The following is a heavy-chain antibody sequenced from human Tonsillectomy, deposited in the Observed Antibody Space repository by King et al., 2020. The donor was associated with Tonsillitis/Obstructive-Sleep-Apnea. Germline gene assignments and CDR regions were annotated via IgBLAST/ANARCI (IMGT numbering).Heavy chain of an antibody. J-gene: IGHJ4*02. D-gene: IGHD2-2*01. CDR2: SYYSGGT. CDR3: ARDNPYRSSTSCYHHLDY. Sequence: VQLQESGPGLVKPSQTLSLTCTVSGGSISSGGYYWSWIRQHPGKGLEWIGYSYYSGGTYYNPSLKGRVTISVDTSKNQFSLKLSSVTAADTAVYYCARDNPYRSSTSCYHHLDYWGQGTLVTVSS. CDR1: GGSISSGGYY. V-gene: IGHV4-31*03.